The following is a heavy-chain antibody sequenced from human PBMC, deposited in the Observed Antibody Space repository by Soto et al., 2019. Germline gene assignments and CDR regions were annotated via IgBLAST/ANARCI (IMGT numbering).Heavy chain of an antibody. V-gene: IGHV1-69*01. CDR3: ARGIIVGATGGSGVDY. CDR1: GGTFSSYS. J-gene: IGHJ4*02. Sequence: QVQLVQSGAEVKKPGSSVKVSCKASGGTFSSYSISWVRQAPGQGLEWMGGIIPIFGTANYAQKFQGRVKIPADESTSTAYMELSSLRSEDTAVYYCARGIIVGATGGSGVDYRGQGHLVTVSS. CDR2: IIPIFGTA. D-gene: IGHD1-26*01.